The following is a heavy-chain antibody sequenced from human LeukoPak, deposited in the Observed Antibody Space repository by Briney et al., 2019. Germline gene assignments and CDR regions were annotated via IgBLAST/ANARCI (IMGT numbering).Heavy chain of an antibody. CDR1: GGSSSTYY. J-gene: IGHJ6*04. Sequence: SETLSLICTVSGGSSSTYYWSWIRQPAGKGPEWIGRINSNGNTNYNPSLKSRVSMSVDTSKNHFSLNVSSATAADTAVYYCARDRLGFRVDVWGEGTTVTVSS. CDR3: ARDRLGFRVDV. V-gene: IGHV4-4*07. CDR2: INSNGNT. D-gene: IGHD3-10*01.